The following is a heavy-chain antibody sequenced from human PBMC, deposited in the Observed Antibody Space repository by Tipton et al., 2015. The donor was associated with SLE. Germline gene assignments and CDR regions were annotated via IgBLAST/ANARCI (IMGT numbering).Heavy chain of an antibody. CDR2: IYHSGHT. V-gene: IGHV4-4*02. Sequence: TLSLTCVVSGGSIANNNWWSWVRQPPGKGLEWIGDIYHSGHTNYNPSLKIRVTMSVDKSKNQFSLSVTSVTAADTAVYYCAKVINDWNYEWGPGTLVTVSS. CDR3: AKVINDWNYE. CDR1: GGSIANNNW. J-gene: IGHJ1*01. D-gene: IGHD1-7*01.